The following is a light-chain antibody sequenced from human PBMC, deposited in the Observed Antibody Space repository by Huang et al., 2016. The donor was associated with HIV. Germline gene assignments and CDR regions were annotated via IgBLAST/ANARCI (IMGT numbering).Light chain of an antibody. V-gene: IGKV3-15*01. CDR3: QQYNNWPPIT. J-gene: IGKJ5*01. CDR2: GAS. Sequence: EIVMTQSPATLSVSPVERATLSCRASQSVSSNLAWYQQKPGQAPRPLIYGASTRATGSPARFSGSGSGTEFTLTISSRQSEDFAVYYCQQYNNWPPITFGQGTRLEIK. CDR1: QSVSSN.